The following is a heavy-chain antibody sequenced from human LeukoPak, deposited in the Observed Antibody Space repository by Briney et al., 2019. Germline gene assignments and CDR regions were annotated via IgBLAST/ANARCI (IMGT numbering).Heavy chain of an antibody. V-gene: IGHV3-33*03. D-gene: IGHD2-2*01. J-gene: IGHJ2*01. CDR1: GLTFRNYG. Sequence: GTPLRLSCVASGLTFRNYGFHWVRQAPGKGLEWVAIIYSGGGTTKFYAESVKDRFTITRDDSRDTLYLQMNSLRAEDTAVYYCVVILVPGGVWHFDLWGRGTLVTVSS. CDR2: IYSGGGTTK. CDR3: VVILVPGGVWHFDL.